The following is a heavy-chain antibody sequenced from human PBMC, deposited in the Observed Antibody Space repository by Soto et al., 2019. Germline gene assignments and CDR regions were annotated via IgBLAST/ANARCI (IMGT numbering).Heavy chain of an antibody. V-gene: IGHV4-34*01. J-gene: IGHJ2*01. CDR3: ARGRTLNRVGSYFNL. CDR1: GGSFSGYC. Sequence: QVQLQQWGAGLLKPSETLSLTCAVYGGSFSGYCWSWIRQPPGKGLEWIGEINHSGRTNYNPSLKSRFTISVDTSKNQFSLKLSSVTAADTAVYYCARGRTLNRVGSYFNLCGRGTLFTVSS. CDR2: INHSGRT.